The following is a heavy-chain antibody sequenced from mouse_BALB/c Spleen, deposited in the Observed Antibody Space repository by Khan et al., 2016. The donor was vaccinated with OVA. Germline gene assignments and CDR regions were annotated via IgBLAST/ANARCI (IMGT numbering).Heavy chain of an antibody. CDR3: ARNSYMYYVTY. D-gene: IGHD2-14*01. V-gene: IGHV2-2*01. J-gene: IGHJ3*01. CDR1: GFSLTTYG. CDR2: IWSGGNT. Sequence: QVQLQESGPGLVQPSQSLSITCPVSGFSLTTYGVNWVRQSPGKGLEWLGLIWSGGNTGYNAAFISILSITKDNTKSQVFFKMNNLQADDTAMYYCARNSYMYYVTYWGQGTLVTVSA.